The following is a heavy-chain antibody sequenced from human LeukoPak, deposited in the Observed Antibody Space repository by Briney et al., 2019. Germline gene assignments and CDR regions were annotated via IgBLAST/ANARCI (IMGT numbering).Heavy chain of an antibody. J-gene: IGHJ4*02. D-gene: IGHD6-13*01. CDR2: IYYSGST. CDR3: ASASHSGIAAAGLDY. CDR1: GGSISSYY. V-gene: IGHV4-59*01. Sequence: SETLSLTCTVSGGSISSYYWSWLRQPPGKGLEWIGYIYYSGSTNYNPSLTSRVTISVDPSKNQFSLKLSSVPAADTAVYYCASASHSGIAAAGLDYWGQGTLVTVSS.